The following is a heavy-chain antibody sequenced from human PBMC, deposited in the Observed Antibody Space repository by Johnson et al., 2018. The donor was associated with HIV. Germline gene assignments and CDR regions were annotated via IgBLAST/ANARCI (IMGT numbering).Heavy chain of an antibody. J-gene: IGHJ3*02. CDR1: GFTFSSYG. V-gene: IGHV3-30*02. Sequence: QVQLVESGGGVVQPGGSLRLSCAASGFTFSSYGMHWVRQAPGKGLEWVAFIRYDGSNKYYADSVKGRFTISRDNSKNTLYLQMNSLRAEDTAVYYCARGWRAVAGPDAFDIWGQGTMVTVSS. D-gene: IGHD6-19*01. CDR3: ARGWRAVAGPDAFDI. CDR2: IRYDGSNK.